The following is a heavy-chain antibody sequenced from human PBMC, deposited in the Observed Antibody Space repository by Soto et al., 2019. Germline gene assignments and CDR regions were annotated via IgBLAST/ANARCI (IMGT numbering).Heavy chain of an antibody. J-gene: IGHJ4*02. CDR3: ARVGESDSSSYYQEYYFDY. CDR1: GFTFSSYA. D-gene: IGHD3-22*01. CDR2: ISCDGSNK. Sequence: QVQLVESGGGVVQPGRSLRLSCAASGFTFSSYAMHWVRQAPGKGLEWVAVISCDGSNKYYADSVKGRFTISRDNSKNPLHLKINSLRDEDTAVYYCARVGESDSSSYYQEYYFDYWGQGTLVTVSS. V-gene: IGHV3-30-3*01.